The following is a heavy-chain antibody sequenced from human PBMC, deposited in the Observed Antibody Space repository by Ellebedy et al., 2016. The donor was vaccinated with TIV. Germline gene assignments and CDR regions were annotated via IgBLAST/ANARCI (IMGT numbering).Heavy chain of an antibody. D-gene: IGHD1-26*01. CDR1: GGSISSYY. J-gene: IGHJ2*01. CDR2: IYYSGST. Sequence: MPSETLSLTCTVSGGSISSYYWIWIRQLPGKGLEWIGYIYYSGSTNYNPSLKSRVTISVDTSKNQFSLKLSSVTAADTAVYYCARHQATHWYFDLWGRGTLVTVSS. V-gene: IGHV4-59*08. CDR3: ARHQATHWYFDL.